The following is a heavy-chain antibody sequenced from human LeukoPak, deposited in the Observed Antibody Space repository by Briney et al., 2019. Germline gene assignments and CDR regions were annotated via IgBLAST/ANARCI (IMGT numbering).Heavy chain of an antibody. CDR1: GFTFSSYE. J-gene: IGHJ4*02. CDR3: ARFDSSSWYLGYYFDY. D-gene: IGHD6-13*01. CDR2: ISSSGSTI. Sequence: GGSLRLSCAASGFTFSSYEMNWVRQAPGKGLEWVSYISSSGSTIYYADSVKGRFTISRDNAKNSLYLQMNSLRAGDTAVYYCARFDSSSWYLGYYFDYWGQGTLVTVSS. V-gene: IGHV3-48*03.